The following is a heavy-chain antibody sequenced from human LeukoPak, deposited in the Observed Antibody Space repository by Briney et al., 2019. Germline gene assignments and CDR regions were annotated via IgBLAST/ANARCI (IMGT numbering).Heavy chain of an antibody. CDR1: GGTFSSYA. J-gene: IGHJ3*02. CDR2: IIPIFGTA. CDR3: DGYDSSGYYAFDI. Sequence: SVKVSCKASGGTFSSYAISWVRQAPGQGLEWMGGIIPIFGTANYAQKFQGRVTITTDESTRTAYMELSSLRSEDTAVYYCDGYDSSGYYAFDIWGQGTMVTVSS. V-gene: IGHV1-69*05. D-gene: IGHD3-22*01.